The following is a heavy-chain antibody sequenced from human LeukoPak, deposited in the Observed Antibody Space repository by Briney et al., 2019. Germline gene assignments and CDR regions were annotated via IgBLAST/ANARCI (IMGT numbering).Heavy chain of an antibody. CDR3: ARLDDREKFDK. Sequence: SETLSLTCSVSGGSISRYYWSWIRQPPGKGLEWIGFIYSSVTTKYNPSLKSRVSISIDMSKSQFSLKVSSGTASDTAVYYCARLDDREKFDKWGQGTLVTVSS. J-gene: IGHJ4*02. D-gene: IGHD3-22*01. V-gene: IGHV4-4*09. CDR1: GGSISRYY. CDR2: IYSSVTT.